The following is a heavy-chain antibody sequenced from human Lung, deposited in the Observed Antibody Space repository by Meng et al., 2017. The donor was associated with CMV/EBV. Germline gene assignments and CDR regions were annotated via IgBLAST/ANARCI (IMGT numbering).Heavy chain of an antibody. CDR2: ISDDSGFI. Sequence: ELQLVESGGXLVKPGGSVRLSCAASGFTFSAYSINWGRQASGKGPEWVASISDDSGFIYYADSVRGRFTVSRDNAKNSVYLHMSSLRAEDTAIYYCALIVKWGQGTLVTGS. J-gene: IGHJ4*02. D-gene: IGHD2-15*01. V-gene: IGHV3-21*01. CDR3: ALIVK. CDR1: GFTFSAYS.